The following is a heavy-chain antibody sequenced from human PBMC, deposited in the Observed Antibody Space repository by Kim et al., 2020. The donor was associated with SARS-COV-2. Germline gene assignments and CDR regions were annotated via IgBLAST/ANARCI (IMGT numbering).Heavy chain of an antibody. V-gene: IGHV3-33*05. CDR3: ASLYDSSGFEFIEYFDY. CDR1: GFTFSSYG. Sequence: GGSLRLSCAASGFTFSSYGMHWVRQAPGKGLEWVAVISYDGSNKYYADSVKGRFTISRDNSKNTLYLQMNSLRAEDTAVYYCASLYDSSGFEFIEYFDYWGQGTLVTVSS. CDR2: ISYDGSNK. D-gene: IGHD3-22*01. J-gene: IGHJ4*02.